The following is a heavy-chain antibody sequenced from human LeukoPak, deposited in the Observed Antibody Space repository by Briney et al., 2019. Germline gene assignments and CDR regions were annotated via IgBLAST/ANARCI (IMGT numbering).Heavy chain of an antibody. Sequence: GGSLRLSCAASGFTFSSYAMHWVRQAPGKGLEWVAVISYDGSNKYYADSVKGRFTISRDNSKNTLYLQINSLRAEDTAVYYCARGPERTGVGTRYYYDMDVWGQGTTVTVSS. V-gene: IGHV3-30-3*01. CDR3: ARGPERTGVGTRYYYDMDV. CDR1: GFTFSSYA. CDR2: ISYDGSNK. J-gene: IGHJ6*02. D-gene: IGHD2-8*01.